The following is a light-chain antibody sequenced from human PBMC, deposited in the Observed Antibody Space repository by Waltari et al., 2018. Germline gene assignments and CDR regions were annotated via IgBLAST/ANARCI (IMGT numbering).Light chain of an antibody. CDR3: MQMLQTPRT. J-gene: IGKJ1*01. Sequence: EIVLTQSPLSLSVSPGEPAPISCRSDQSLLHRNGYNYFTWYFQRPGQSPQLLIWLASNRASGVPDRFRATGSGTECTLSISRVEAEDVGVYFCMQMLQTPRTFGQGT. CDR1: QSLLHRNGYNY. V-gene: IGKV2-28*01. CDR2: LAS.